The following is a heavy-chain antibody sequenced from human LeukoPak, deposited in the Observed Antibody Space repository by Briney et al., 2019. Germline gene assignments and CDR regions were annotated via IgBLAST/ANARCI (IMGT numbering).Heavy chain of an antibody. J-gene: IGHJ5*02. Sequence: PGGSLRLSCAASGYTFSSYGMHWVRQAPGKGLEWVAFIRFDGTIKDYADSVKGRFTISRDNSKNTLNLLMNSLRVEDTAIRGWFDPWGQGTLVTVSS. V-gene: IGHV3-30*02. CDR2: IRFDGTIK. D-gene: IGHD3-16*01. CDR3: FDP. CDR1: GYTFSSYG.